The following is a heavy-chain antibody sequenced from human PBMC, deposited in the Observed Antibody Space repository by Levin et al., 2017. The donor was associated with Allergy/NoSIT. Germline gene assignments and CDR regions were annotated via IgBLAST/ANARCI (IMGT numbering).Heavy chain of an antibody. CDR3: VRGAGGLDH. Sequence: LSLTCAASGFIFSSYWMHWVRQVPGKGLVWVSHITSDGSGTSYVDSVRGRFTISRDNAKNTLYLQMNSLRDEDTAEYYCVRGAGGLDHWGQGTLVIVSS. J-gene: IGHJ4*02. CDR1: GFIFSSYW. CDR2: ITSDGSGT. D-gene: IGHD3-16*01. V-gene: IGHV3-74*01.